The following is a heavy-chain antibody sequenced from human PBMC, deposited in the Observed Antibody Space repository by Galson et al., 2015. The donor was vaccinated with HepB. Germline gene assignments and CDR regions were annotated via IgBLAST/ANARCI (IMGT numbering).Heavy chain of an antibody. V-gene: IGHV3-30-3*01. D-gene: IGHD6-13*01. CDR3: ARTGLAAGSGY. CDR1: GFTFSSYA. Sequence: SLRLSCAASGFTFSSYAMHWVRQAPGKGLEWVAVISYDGSNKYYADSVKGRFTISRDNSKNSLYLQMNSLRAEDTAVYYCARTGLAAGSGYWGQGTLVTVSS. CDR2: ISYDGSNK. J-gene: IGHJ4*02.